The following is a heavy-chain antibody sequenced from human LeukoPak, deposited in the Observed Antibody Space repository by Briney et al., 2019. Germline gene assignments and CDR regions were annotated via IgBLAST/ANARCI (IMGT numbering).Heavy chain of an antibody. J-gene: IGHJ4*02. CDR3: ARVGGH. Sequence: GGSLRLSCAASGLTVSKNYMSWVRQAPGKGLESVSVIYSGGSTYYADSVRGRFTISRDNSKNTLYLQMNSLRVEDTAVYYCARVGGHWGQGTLVTASS. D-gene: IGHD3-10*01. CDR2: IYSGGST. V-gene: IGHV3-53*01. CDR1: GLTVSKNY.